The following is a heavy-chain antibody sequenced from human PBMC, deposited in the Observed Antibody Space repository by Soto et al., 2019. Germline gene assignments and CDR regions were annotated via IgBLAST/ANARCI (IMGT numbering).Heavy chain of an antibody. CDR3: THAPGRRGYYGLDV. J-gene: IGHJ6*02. CDR2: IKSKSDGGTT. D-gene: IGHD3-10*01. Sequence: EEQLVESGGGLVKPGGSLRLSCAASGFTFSNAWMHWVRQAPGKGLEWVGRIKSKSDGGTTDYAAPVKGRFTISRDDSKNTLYLQMNSLQTDDTAVYYCTHAPGRRGYYGLDVWGQGTTVTVSS. CDR1: GFTFSNAW. V-gene: IGHV3-15*07.